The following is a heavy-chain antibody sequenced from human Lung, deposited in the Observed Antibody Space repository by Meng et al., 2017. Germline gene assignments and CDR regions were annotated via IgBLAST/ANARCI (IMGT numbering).Heavy chain of an antibody. CDR2: IYYSGAT. Sequence: QLQLQESGPGLVKPSETLSLTCTVSGGSISSSINYWDWIRQPPGKRLEWIGSIYYSGATYYNPSLKGRVTMSVDTSKNQFSLRLSSVTAADTAVFYCARRVHDGRHYHYFDYWGQGALVTVSS. V-gene: IGHV4-39*01. CDR3: ARRVHDGRHYHYFDY. CDR1: GGSISSSINY. D-gene: IGHD3-16*01. J-gene: IGHJ4*02.